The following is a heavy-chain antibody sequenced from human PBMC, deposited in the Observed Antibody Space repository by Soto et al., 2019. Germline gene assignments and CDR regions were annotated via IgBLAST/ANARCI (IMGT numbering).Heavy chain of an antibody. D-gene: IGHD3-22*01. Sequence: QVQLVQSGAEVKKPGASVKVSCKASGYTFTSYGISWVRQAPRQGLEWMGWISAYNGNTNYVQKVQGRVTMTTDTSTSTVYMELRSLRSDDTAVYYCASETYYYDSSGFDDWGQGTLVTVSS. J-gene: IGHJ4*02. CDR3: ASETYYYDSSGFDD. V-gene: IGHV1-18*01. CDR2: ISAYNGNT. CDR1: GYTFTSYG.